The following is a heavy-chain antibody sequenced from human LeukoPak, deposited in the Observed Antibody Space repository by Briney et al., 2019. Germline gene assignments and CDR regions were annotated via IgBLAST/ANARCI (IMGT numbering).Heavy chain of an antibody. CDR3: ARGSFYYGSGSFDY. CDR2: INPNSGGT. D-gene: IGHD3-10*01. V-gene: IGHV1-2*02. J-gene: IGHJ4*02. CDR1: VYTFTAYY. Sequence: GASVKVTCKASVYTFTAYYMHWVRRAPGQGLVWMGWINPNSGGTNYAQKFQGRVTMTRDTSISTAYMELSRLRSDDTAVYYCARGSFYYGSGSFDYWGQGTLVTVSS.